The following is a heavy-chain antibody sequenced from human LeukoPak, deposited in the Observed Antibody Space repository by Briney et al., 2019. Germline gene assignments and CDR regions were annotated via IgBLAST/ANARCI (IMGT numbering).Heavy chain of an antibody. Sequence: SETLSLTCTVSGGSISSYYWSWIRQPPGKGLEWIGYIYYTGRTNYNPSLKSRVTISVDTSKNQFSLRLSSMTAADTAMYYCVRQSEAAGTFWFDPWGQGTLVTVSS. V-gene: IGHV4-59*08. D-gene: IGHD6-13*01. CDR2: IYYTGRT. J-gene: IGHJ5*02. CDR3: VRQSEAAGTFWFDP. CDR1: GGSISSYY.